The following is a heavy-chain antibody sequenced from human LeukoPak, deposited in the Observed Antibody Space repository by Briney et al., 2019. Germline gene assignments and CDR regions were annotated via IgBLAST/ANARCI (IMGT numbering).Heavy chain of an antibody. CDR3: AKAGTDGLTHNNYYMDV. J-gene: IGHJ6*03. CDR1: GFTFGNFA. CDR2: INSDGDGT. D-gene: IGHD5-24*01. V-gene: IGHV3-23*01. Sequence: PGGSLRLSCAASGFTFGNFAMRWVRQVPGKGPEWVSAINSDGDGTYYADSVKGRFIITRDNSENTVYLQMNNLRAEDTALYFCAKAGTDGLTHNNYYMDVWGKGTTVTVSS.